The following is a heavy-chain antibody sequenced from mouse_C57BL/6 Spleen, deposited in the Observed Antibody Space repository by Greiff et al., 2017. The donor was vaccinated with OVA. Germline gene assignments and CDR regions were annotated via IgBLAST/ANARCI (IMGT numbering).Heavy chain of an antibody. J-gene: IGHJ1*03. CDR2: IWSGGST. CDR3: ARNYGSSYGWYFDV. CDR1: GFSLTSYG. Sequence: VQLKESGPGLVQPSQSLSITCTVSGFSLTSYGVHWVRQSPGKGLEWLGVIWSGGSTDYNAAFISRLSISKDNSKSQVFFKMNSLQADDTAIDYGARNYGSSYGWYFDVWGTGTTVTVSS. D-gene: IGHD1-1*01. V-gene: IGHV2-2*01.